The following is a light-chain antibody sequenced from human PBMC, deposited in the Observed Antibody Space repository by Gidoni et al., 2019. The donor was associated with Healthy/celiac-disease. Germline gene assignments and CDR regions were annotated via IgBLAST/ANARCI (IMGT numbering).Light chain of an antibody. V-gene: IGLV2-14*03. CDR1: SSDVGGYNY. CDR3: SSYTSSSTSVV. Sequence: QSALTQPASVSGSPGQSITISCTGTSSDVGGYNYVSWYQQHPGNAPKLMLYDVSNRPSGVSNRFSGSKSGNTASLTISGLQAEDEADYYCSSYTSSSTSVVFGGGTKLTVL. CDR2: DVS. J-gene: IGLJ2*01.